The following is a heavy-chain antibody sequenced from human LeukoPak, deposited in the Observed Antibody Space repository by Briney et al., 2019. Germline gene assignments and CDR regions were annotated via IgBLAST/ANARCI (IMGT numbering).Heavy chain of an antibody. J-gene: IGHJ4*02. Sequence: GESLKISCKGSGYIFSTYWIGWVRQMPGKGLEWMGFIYPGDSDTRYSPSFQGQVTISADKSISTAYLQWSSLKASDTAMYYCARTRDGYKWDDYWGQGTLVTVSS. CDR2: IYPGDSDT. D-gene: IGHD5-24*01. CDR3: ARTRDGYKWDDY. V-gene: IGHV5-51*01. CDR1: GYIFSTYW.